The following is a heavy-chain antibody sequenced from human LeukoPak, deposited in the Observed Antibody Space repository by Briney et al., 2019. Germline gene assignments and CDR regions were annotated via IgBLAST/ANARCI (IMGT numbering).Heavy chain of an antibody. V-gene: IGHV4-38-2*02. CDR1: GYSISSGYY. CDR2: IYHSGST. D-gene: IGHD4-17*01. J-gene: IGHJ4*02. CDR3: ARDLYGDYPYYFDY. Sequence: PSETLSLTCTVSGYSISSGYYWGWIRQPPGKGLEWIGSIYHSGSTYYNPSLKSRVTISVDTSKNQFSLRLSSVTAADTAVYYCARDLYGDYPYYFDYWGQGTLVTVSS.